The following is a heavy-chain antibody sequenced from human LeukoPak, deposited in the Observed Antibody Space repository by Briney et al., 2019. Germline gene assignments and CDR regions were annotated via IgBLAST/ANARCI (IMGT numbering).Heavy chain of an antibody. J-gene: IGHJ6*03. CDR2: ISGDGGST. CDR3: AKDTIPYGRSYYYMDV. D-gene: IGHD3-10*01. CDR1: GFTFDDYA. Sequence: PGGPLRLSCAASGFTFDDYAMHWVRHAPGKGLEWVSLISGDGGSTYYADSVKGRFTVSRDNSKNSLYLHMSSLRTEDTALFYCAKDTIPYGRSYYYMDVWGKGATVTVSS. V-gene: IGHV3-43*02.